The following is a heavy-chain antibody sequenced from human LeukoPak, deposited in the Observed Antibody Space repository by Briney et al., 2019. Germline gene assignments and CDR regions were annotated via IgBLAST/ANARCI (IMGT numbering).Heavy chain of an antibody. Sequence: PSETLSLTCTVSGGSISSYYWSWIRKPPGKGLERMGYIYYCGSTNYNPSLKRRVTISVDTSKNQFSLKLSSVTAADTAVYYCARLPTYYYDSSGYSWGQGTLVTVSS. V-gene: IGHV4-59*08. CDR3: ARLPTYYYDSSGYS. D-gene: IGHD3-22*01. J-gene: IGHJ5*02. CDR2: IYYCGST. CDR1: GGSISSYY.